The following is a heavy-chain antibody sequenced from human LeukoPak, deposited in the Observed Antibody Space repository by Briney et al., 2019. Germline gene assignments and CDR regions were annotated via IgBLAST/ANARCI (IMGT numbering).Heavy chain of an antibody. CDR3: ARRTYFDL. CDR2: IYYSGST. V-gene: IGHV4-59*08. J-gene: IGHJ5*02. CDR1: GGSISNYY. Sequence: SETLSLTFTVSGGSISNYYWSWVRQPPGKGLEWIGYIYYSGSTTYNPSLKSRVTISVGTSKNQFSLKLSSVTAADTAVYYCARRTYFDLWGQGTLVTVSS.